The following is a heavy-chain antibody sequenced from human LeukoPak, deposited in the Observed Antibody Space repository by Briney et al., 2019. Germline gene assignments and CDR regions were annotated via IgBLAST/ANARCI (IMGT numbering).Heavy chain of an antibody. CDR3: AREARTAVTAIRSFDY. J-gene: IGHJ4*02. CDR2: ISYDGHNK. Sequence: PGRSLRLSCAASGFTFSNCGMHWVRQAPGKGLEWVAVISYDGHNKYYADSVKGRFTISRDNSKNTLDLQMNSLRAEDTAVYYCAREARTAVTAIRSFDYWGQGTLVTVSS. D-gene: IGHD2-21*02. V-gene: IGHV3-30*03. CDR1: GFTFSNCG.